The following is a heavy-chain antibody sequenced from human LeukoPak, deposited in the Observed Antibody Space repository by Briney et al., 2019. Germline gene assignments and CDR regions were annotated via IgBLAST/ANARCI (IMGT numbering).Heavy chain of an antibody. J-gene: IGHJ3*02. CDR3: ARPLVATYDAFDI. Sequence: GGSLRLSCAASGFIFSTYNIDWVRQAPGKGLEWVSSISSSSSYIYYADSVKGRFTISRDNAKNSLYLQMNSLRAEDTAVYYCARPLVATYDAFDIWGQGTMVTVSS. D-gene: IGHD5-12*01. V-gene: IGHV3-21*01. CDR1: GFIFSTYN. CDR2: ISSSSSYI.